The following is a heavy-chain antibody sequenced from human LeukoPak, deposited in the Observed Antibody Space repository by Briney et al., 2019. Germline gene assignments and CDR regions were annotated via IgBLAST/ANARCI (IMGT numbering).Heavy chain of an antibody. CDR1: GGSISSYY. Sequence: SETLSLTCTVSGGSISSYYWSWIRQPPGKGLEWIGYIYYSGSTNYNPSPKSRVTISVDTSKNQFSLKLSSVTAADTAVYYCARQAAAIEYFQHWGQGTLVTVSS. CDR2: IYYSGST. CDR3: ARQAAAIEYFQH. V-gene: IGHV4-59*01. J-gene: IGHJ1*01. D-gene: IGHD2-2*01.